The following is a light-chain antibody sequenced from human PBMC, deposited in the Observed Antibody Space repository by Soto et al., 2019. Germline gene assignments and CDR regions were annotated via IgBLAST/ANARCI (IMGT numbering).Light chain of an antibody. V-gene: IGKV3-15*01. CDR2: GAS. CDR3: QHYNNWPPWT. J-gene: IGKJ1*01. Sequence: EIVMTQSPVTLSVSPGERATLSCRASQSVSNNLAWYQQKPGQAPRLLIYGASTRATGIPARFSGSGSWTEFTLTISSLQSEDFAVYYCQHYNNWPPWTFGQGTKVEIK. CDR1: QSVSNN.